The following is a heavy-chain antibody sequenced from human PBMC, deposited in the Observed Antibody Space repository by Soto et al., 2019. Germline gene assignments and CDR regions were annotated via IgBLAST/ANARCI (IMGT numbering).Heavy chain of an antibody. D-gene: IGHD3-3*01. Sequence: PGGSPRLSCAASGFTFSSYAMHWVRQAPGKGLEYVSAISSNGGSTYYANSVKGRFTISRDNSKNTLYLQMGSLRAEDMAVYYCARAGPTVLRFFYAFDIWGQGTMVTVSS. J-gene: IGHJ3*02. CDR1: GFTFSSYA. CDR2: ISSNGGST. V-gene: IGHV3-64*01. CDR3: ARAGPTVLRFFYAFDI.